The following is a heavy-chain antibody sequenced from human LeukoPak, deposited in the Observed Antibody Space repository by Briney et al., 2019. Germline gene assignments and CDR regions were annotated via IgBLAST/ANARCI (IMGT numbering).Heavy chain of an antibody. CDR2: IRSKADSYAT. CDR3: TRESDFWSGYYNYYYMDV. J-gene: IGHJ6*03. V-gene: IGHV3-73*01. Sequence: GGSLRLSCAASGFIFSSYSMNWVRQAPGKGLEWVGRIRSKADSYATAYAASVKGRFTISRDDSKNTAYLQMNSLKTEDTAVYYCTRESDFWSGYYNYYYMDVWGKGTTVTVSS. D-gene: IGHD3-3*01. CDR1: GFIFSSYS.